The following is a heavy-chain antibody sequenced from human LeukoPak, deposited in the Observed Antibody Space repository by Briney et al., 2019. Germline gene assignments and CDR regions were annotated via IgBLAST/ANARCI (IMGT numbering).Heavy chain of an antibody. V-gene: IGHV3-30*04. D-gene: IGHD6-19*01. Sequence: GGSLRLSCAASGFTFSSYAMHWVRQAPGKGLEWVAVISYDGSNKYYADSVKGRFTISRDNSKNTLYLQMNSLRAEDTAIYYCARAHPRYISDWNGLYWGQGTLVTVSS. CDR2: ISYDGSNK. CDR3: ARAHPRYISDWNGLY. CDR1: GFTFSSYA. J-gene: IGHJ4*02.